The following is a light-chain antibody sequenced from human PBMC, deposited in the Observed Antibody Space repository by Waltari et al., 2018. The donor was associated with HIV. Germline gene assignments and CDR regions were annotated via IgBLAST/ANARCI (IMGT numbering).Light chain of an antibody. V-gene: IGLV2-8*01. J-gene: IGLJ2*01. CDR2: DVT. CDR3: ASHAGSKDV. Sequence: QSALTQPPSASGSPGQSVTISCTGTSSDIGAYNYVAWYQQYPGKAPKLMIYDVTKRPSGFPDRFSGSKSGNTASLTVSGLQAEDEADYYCASHAGSKDVFGGGTKLTVL. CDR1: SSDIGAYNY.